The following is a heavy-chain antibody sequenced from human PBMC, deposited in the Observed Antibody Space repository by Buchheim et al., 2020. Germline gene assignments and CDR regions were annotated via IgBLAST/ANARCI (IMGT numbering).Heavy chain of an antibody. V-gene: IGHV3-74*01. Sequence: EVQLVESGGGLVQPGGSLRLSCAASGFTLSSYWMHWVRQAPGKGLVWVSRINSDGSSTTYADSVKGRFNISRDNAKNTLFLQMNSLGAEDTAVYYCARAIDYTSYSNWYDIWGQGTL. CDR2: INSDGSST. D-gene: IGHD3-9*01. CDR3: ARAIDYTSYSNWYDI. J-gene: IGHJ4*02. CDR1: GFTLSSYW.